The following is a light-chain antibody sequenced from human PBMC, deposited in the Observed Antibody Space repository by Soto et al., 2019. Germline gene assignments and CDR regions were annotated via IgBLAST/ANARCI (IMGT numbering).Light chain of an antibody. CDR1: QSISTY. CDR3: QQSHDSPIT. J-gene: IGKJ5*01. V-gene: IGKV1-39*01. Sequence: QSPSSLSAYIGGRVTITCRASQSISTYLNWYQQKPGRAPKLLISGASTLQSGVPSRFSGSVSGTYFTLAISSLQPEDLATYFCQQSHDSPITFGQGTRLEIK. CDR2: GAS.